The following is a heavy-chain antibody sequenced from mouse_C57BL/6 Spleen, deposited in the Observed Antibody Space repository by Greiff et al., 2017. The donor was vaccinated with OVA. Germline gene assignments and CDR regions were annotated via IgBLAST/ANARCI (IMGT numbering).Heavy chain of an antibody. J-gene: IGHJ4*01. V-gene: IGHV1-5*01. CDR3: ARVTTRAMDY. CDR1: GYTFTSYW. Sequence: EVQGVESGTVLVRPGASVKMSCKASGYTFTSYWMHWVKQRPGQGLEWIGAIYPGNSDTSYNQKFKGKAKLTAVTSASTAYMELSSLTNEDSAVYYCARVTTRAMDYWGQGTSVTVSS. CDR2: IYPGNSDT. D-gene: IGHD2-3*01.